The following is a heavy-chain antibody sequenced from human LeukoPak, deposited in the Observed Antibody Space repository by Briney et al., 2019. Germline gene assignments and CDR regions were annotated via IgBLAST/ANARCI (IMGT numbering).Heavy chain of an antibody. D-gene: IGHD3-10*01. J-gene: IGHJ6*03. CDR1: GFTFSSYG. CDR3: ARDLGYYYYMDV. V-gene: IGHV3-30*03. CDR2: ISYDGSNK. Sequence: PGGSLRLSCAASGFTFSSYGMHWVRQAPGKGLEWVAVISYDGSNKYYADSVKGRFTISRNNSKNTLYLQMNSLRAEDTAVYYCARDLGYYYYMDVWGKGTTVTVSS.